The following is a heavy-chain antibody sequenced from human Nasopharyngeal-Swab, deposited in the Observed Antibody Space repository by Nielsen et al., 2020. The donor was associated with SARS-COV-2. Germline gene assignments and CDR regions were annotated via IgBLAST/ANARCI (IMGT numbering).Heavy chain of an antibody. CDR3: ARDGDYSGWELTDY. V-gene: IGHV3-21*01. J-gene: IGHJ4*02. D-gene: IGHD1-26*01. CDR1: GFTFSSYS. Sequence: GESLKISCAASGFTFSSYSMNWVRQAPGKGLEWVSSISSSSSYIYYADSVEGRFTISRDNAKNSLYLQMNSLRAEDTAVYYCARDGDYSGWELTDYWGQGTLVTVSS. CDR2: ISSSSSYI.